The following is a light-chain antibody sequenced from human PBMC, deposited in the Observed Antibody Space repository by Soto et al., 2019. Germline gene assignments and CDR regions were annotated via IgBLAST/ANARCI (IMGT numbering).Light chain of an antibody. J-gene: IGLJ1*01. V-gene: IGLV1-40*01. Sequence: QSVLTQPPSVSGAPGQRVTISCTGSSSNIGAGYDVLWYQQLPGTAPKLLIYGNSNRPSGVPDRFSGSKSGTSASLAITGLQAEDEADYYCQSYDSSLSLYVFGTGTKLTVL. CDR1: SSNIGAGYD. CDR2: GNS. CDR3: QSYDSSLSLYV.